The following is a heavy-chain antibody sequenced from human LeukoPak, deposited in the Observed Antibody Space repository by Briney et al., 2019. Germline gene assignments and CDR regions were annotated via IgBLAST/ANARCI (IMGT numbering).Heavy chain of an antibody. CDR2: IYYSGST. D-gene: IGHD6-25*01. Sequence: SETLSLTCTVSGGSISSGGYYWSWIRQHPGKGLEWIGYIYYSGSTYYNPSLKSRVTISVDTSKNQFSLKLSSVTAADTAVYYCARVVAADDAFDIWGQGTMVTVSS. V-gene: IGHV4-31*03. CDR3: ARVVAADDAFDI. J-gene: IGHJ3*02. CDR1: GGSISSGGYY.